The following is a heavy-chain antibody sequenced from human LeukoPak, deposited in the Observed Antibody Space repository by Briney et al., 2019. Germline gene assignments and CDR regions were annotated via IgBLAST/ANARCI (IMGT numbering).Heavy chain of an antibody. Sequence: GGSLRLSCAASGFTFSSYAMSWVRQAPGKGLEWVSAISGSGGSTYYADSVKGRFTISRDNSKNTLYLQMNSLRAEDTAVYYCAKTLGYVALFQYYGMDVWGQGTTVTASS. CDR2: ISGSGGST. V-gene: IGHV3-23*01. CDR1: GFTFSSYA. J-gene: IGHJ6*02. CDR3: AKTLGYVALFQYYGMDV. D-gene: IGHD2-2*01.